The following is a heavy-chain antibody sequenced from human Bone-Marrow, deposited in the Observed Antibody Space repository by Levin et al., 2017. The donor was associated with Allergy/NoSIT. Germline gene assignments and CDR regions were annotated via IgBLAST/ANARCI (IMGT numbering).Heavy chain of an antibody. CDR1: GGSVSSYF. J-gene: IGHJ4*02. CDR3: ASGSSVVPAAIPFTF. CDR2: IFHSGST. Sequence: SETLSLTCSVSGGSVSSYFWSWIRQPPGKGLEWIGYIFHSGSTNSNPSLKGRVTISIDPSKNQFSLRLSSVTAADTAVYYCASGSSVVPAAIPFTFWGQGTLVTVSS. D-gene: IGHD2-2*01. V-gene: IGHV4-59*02.